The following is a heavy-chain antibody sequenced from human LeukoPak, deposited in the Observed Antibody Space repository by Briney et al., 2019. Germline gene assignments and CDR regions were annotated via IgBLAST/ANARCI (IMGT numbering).Heavy chain of an antibody. CDR1: GFTFDDYG. V-gene: IGHV3-20*04. J-gene: IGHJ5*02. Sequence: PGGSLRLSCAASGFTFDDYGMSWVRQVPGRGLEWICGINWNSGVTGYADSVKGRFNISRDNAKNSLYLQMNSLRDEDTAVYYCARDLAVIIVVPGNPFDPWGQGTLVTVSS. CDR2: INWNSGVT. D-gene: IGHD3-22*01. CDR3: ARDLAVIIVVPGNPFDP.